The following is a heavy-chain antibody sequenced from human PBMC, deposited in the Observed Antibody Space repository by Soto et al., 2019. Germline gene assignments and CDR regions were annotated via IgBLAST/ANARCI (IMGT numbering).Heavy chain of an antibody. Sequence: EVQLVESGGVSVQPGGSLRLSCTASGFTLSNYWMHWVRQAPGKGLVWVSRINTDGSTTTYADSVKGRFTISRDNATDTLYLQMNSLRDEDTAVYYCVRIRRGDGYTCGYWGQGTLVTVSS. CDR2: INTDGSTT. J-gene: IGHJ4*02. CDR1: GFTLSNYW. V-gene: IGHV3-74*01. CDR3: VRIRRGDGYTCGY. D-gene: IGHD5-12*01.